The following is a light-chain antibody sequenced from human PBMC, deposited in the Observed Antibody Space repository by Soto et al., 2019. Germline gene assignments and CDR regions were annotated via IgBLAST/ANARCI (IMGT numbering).Light chain of an antibody. CDR2: DDA. V-gene: IGLV3-21*02. J-gene: IGLJ2*01. CDR1: KIGSKS. Sequence: SYELTQPPSVSGAPGQTARITCGGDKIGSKSVHWYQQRPGQAPVLVVYDDADRPSGIPERFSGSNSGNTATLTISRVEAGDEADYYCHVWDNSDLSLFGGGTKVTVL. CDR3: HVWDNSDLSL.